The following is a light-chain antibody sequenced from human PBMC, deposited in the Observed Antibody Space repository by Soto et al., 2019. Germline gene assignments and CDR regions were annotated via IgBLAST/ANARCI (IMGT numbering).Light chain of an antibody. CDR2: EVS. J-gene: IGLJ2*01. CDR3: STYTGFYTLV. CDR1: SRDVGSYSL. Sequence: QSASVSGSPGQSITISCSGTSRDVGSYSLVSWYQQRPGKVPQLIIYEVSKRPSGVSNRFSGSKSANTASLTISGLQGDDEADYYCSTYTGFYTLVFGGGTKLTVL. V-gene: IGLV2-23*02.